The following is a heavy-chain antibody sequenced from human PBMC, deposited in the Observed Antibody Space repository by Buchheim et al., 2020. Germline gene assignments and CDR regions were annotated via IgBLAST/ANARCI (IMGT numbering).Heavy chain of an antibody. Sequence: QVQLVESGGGVVQPGRSLRLSCAASGFTFSSYGMHWVRQAPGKGLEWVAVIWYDGSNKYYADSVKGRFTISRDNSKNTLYLQMNSLRAEDTAVYYCAKALDIYDFWSGYYGYYYYGMDVWGQGTT. CDR2: IWYDGSNK. CDR1: GFTFSSYG. CDR3: AKALDIYDFWSGYYGYYYYGMDV. D-gene: IGHD3-3*01. J-gene: IGHJ6*02. V-gene: IGHV3-33*06.